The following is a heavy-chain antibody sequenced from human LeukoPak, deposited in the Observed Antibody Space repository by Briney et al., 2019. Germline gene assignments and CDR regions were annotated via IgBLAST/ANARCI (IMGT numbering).Heavy chain of an antibody. CDR1: GFTFDDYA. D-gene: IGHD4-17*01. CDR2: ISWNSGSI. Sequence: GRSLRLSCAASGFTFDDYAMHWVRQAPGKGLEWVSGISWNSGSIGYADSVKGRFTISRDNAKNSLYLRMNSLRAEDTALYYCAKDMSGMTTVTPFDYWGQGTLVTVSS. J-gene: IGHJ4*02. CDR3: AKDMSGMTTVTPFDY. V-gene: IGHV3-9*01.